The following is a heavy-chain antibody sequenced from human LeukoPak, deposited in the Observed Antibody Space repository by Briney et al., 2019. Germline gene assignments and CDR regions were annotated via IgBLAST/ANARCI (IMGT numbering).Heavy chain of an antibody. CDR2: INPNSGGT. D-gene: IGHD3-22*01. J-gene: IGHJ4*02. Sequence: GASVKVSCKASGYTFTGYYLHWVRQAPGQGLEWMGRINPNSGGTNYAQKFQGRVTMTRDTSISTAYMELSRLRSDDTAVYYCARALEYYDSRGYYYLFGYWGQGTLVTVSS. CDR1: GYTFTGYY. V-gene: IGHV1-2*06. CDR3: ARALEYYDSRGYYYLFGY.